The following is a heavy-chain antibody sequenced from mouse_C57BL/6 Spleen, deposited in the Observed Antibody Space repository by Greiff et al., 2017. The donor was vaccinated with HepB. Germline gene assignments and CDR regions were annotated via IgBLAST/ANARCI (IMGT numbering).Heavy chain of an antibody. CDR1: GYTFTSYW. Sequence: QVQLPQPGAELVKPGASVKMSCKASGYTFTSYWIPWVKQRPGQGLAWIGDIYPGSGSTNYNEKFKSKATLTVDTSSSTAYMQLSSLTSEDSAVYYCAKYGSSYVCYFDVWGTAITVTVYS. V-gene: IGHV1-55*01. J-gene: IGHJ1*03. D-gene: IGHD1-1*01. CDR2: IYPGSGST. CDR3: AKYGSSYVCYFDV.